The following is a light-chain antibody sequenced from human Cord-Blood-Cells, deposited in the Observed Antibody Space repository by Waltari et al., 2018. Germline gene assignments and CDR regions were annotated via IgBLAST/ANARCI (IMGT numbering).Light chain of an antibody. CDR2: LGS. CDR3: MQALQTPYT. Sequence: DTVMTPSPPSLPVTPGEPASISCRSGQSLLHSNGYNYLDWYLQKPGQSPQLLIYLGSNRASGVPDRFSGSGSGTDFTLKISRVEAEDVGVYYCMQALQTPYTFGQGTKLEIK. V-gene: IGKV2-28*01. CDR1: QSLLHSNGYNY. J-gene: IGKJ2*01.